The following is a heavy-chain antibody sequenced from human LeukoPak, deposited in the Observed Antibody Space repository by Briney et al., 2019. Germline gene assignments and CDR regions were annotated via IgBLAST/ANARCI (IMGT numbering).Heavy chain of an antibody. Sequence: SETLSLTCTVSGGSISSYYWSWIRQPPGKGLEWIGYIYYSGSTNYNPSLKSRVTISVDTSKNQFSLKLSSVTAADTAVYYCARWRDYDSSGHYSVDYWGQGTLVTVSS. CDR1: GGSISSYY. V-gene: IGHV4-59*08. CDR2: IYYSGST. J-gene: IGHJ4*02. D-gene: IGHD3-22*01. CDR3: ARWRDYDSSGHYSVDY.